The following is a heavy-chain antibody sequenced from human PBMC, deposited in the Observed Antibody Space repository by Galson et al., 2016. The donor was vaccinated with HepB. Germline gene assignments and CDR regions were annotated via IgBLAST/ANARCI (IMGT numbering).Heavy chain of an antibody. CDR2: IIPIFDTA. J-gene: IGHJ5*02. V-gene: IGHV1-69*13. D-gene: IGHD6-6*01. CDR1: GDTLSNYA. Sequence: SVKVSCKASGDTLSNYAISWVRQAPGQGLEWMGGIIPIFDTAVYAQRFQGRVTITADESTSTAYMELSSLTSADTAVYYCARDSSSSLVTSWFDPWGQGTLVTVSS. CDR3: ARDSSSSLVTSWFDP.